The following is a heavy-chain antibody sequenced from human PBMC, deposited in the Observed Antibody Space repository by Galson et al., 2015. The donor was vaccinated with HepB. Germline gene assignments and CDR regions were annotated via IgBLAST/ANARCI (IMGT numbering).Heavy chain of an antibody. CDR3: TTYCSGGSCYSGGERVIMNY. CDR1: GFTFSSYW. D-gene: IGHD2-15*01. Sequence: SLRLSCAASGFTFSSYWMSWVRQAPGKGLEWVASIKPDGSEKYYVDSVKGRFTISRDDAKSSLYLQMNSLRAEDTATYYCTTYCSGGSCYSGGERVIMNYWGQGTLVTVSS. J-gene: IGHJ4*02. CDR2: IKPDGSEK. V-gene: IGHV3-7*03.